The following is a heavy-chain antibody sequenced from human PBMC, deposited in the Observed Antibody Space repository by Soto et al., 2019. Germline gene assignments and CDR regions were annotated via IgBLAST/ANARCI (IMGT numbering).Heavy chain of an antibody. J-gene: IGHJ3*02. Sequence: SGPTLVNPTETLTLTCTVSGFSLSNARMGVSWIRQPPGKALEWLAYFFSNDEKSYSTFLKSRLTISKDTSKSQVFFTMTNMDPVDTATYFCARMEEYYDFWSGYYKGGAFDIWGQGTMVTVS. CDR1: GFSLSNARMG. D-gene: IGHD3-3*01. CDR3: ARMEEYYDFWSGYYKGGAFDI. V-gene: IGHV2-26*01. CDR2: FFSNDEK.